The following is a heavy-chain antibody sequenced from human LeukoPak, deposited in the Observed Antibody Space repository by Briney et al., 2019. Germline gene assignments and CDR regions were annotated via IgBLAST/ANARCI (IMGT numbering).Heavy chain of an antibody. J-gene: IGHJ5*02. Sequence: SETLSLTCTVSGGSISSSNHYWGWIRQPPGKGLECIGSIYYSGRTYYNPSLKSRVTISVDTSKNQFSLNLSSLTAADTGVYYCARAGFSGGSDSWFDPWGQGTLVIVSS. CDR2: IYYSGRT. V-gene: IGHV4-39*07. CDR3: ARAGFSGGSDSWFDP. D-gene: IGHD1-26*01. CDR1: GGSISSSNHY.